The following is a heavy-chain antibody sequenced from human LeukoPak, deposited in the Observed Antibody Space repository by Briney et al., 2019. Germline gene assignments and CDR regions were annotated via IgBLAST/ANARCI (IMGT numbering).Heavy chain of an antibody. V-gene: IGHV3-23*01. CDR2: IFGSGGST. D-gene: IGHD6-19*01. J-gene: IGHJ4*02. Sequence: GGSLRLSCAASGFTFSSYAMYWVRQAPGKGLEWVSGIFGSGGSTHYADSVRGRFTIPRDNSKNTVYLQMNSLRAEDTAVYYCAKTTTGYSSGRFPGWPVDYWGQGTLVTVSS. CDR1: GFTFSSYA. CDR3: AKTTTGYSSGRFPGWPVDY.